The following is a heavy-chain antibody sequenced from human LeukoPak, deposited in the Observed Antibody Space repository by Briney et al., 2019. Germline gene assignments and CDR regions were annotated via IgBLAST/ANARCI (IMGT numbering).Heavy chain of an antibody. V-gene: IGHV4-39*01. D-gene: IGHD6-13*01. CDR2: IYYSGST. CDR3: ARAAAGSVY. CDR1: GGSISSSSYY. Sequence: PSETLSLTCTVSGGSISSSSYYWGWIRQPPGKGLEWIGSIYYSGSTYYTPSHKSRVTISVDTSKNQYSLKLSSVTASDTAVYFCARAAAGSVYWGQGTLVTVSS. J-gene: IGHJ4*02.